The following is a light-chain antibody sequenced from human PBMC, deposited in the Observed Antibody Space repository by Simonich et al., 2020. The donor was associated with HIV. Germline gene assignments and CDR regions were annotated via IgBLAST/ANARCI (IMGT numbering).Light chain of an antibody. Sequence: DIVMTQSPDSLAVSLGERATINCKSSQSVFYSSNNNNYLAWYQHKPGQPPKLLIYWASTRESGVPDRFSGSGSGTDFTLTISSLQAEDLAVYYCQQYYSTPLTFGGGTKVEIK. CDR2: WAS. CDR1: QSVFYSSNNNNY. CDR3: QQYYSTPLT. J-gene: IGKJ4*01. V-gene: IGKV4-1*01.